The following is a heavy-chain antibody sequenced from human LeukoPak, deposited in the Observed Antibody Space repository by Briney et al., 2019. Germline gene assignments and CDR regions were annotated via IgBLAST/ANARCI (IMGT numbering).Heavy chain of an antibody. CDR2: IYHSGSI. CDR3: ARDRPLLGAWSWFDP. J-gene: IGHJ5*02. CDR1: DYSISSGYY. Sequence: SETLSLTCSVSDYSISSGYYWGWIRQPPGKGLEWIGAIYHSGSIYYNPSLKSRVTISVDTSKNQFSPKLSSVTAADTAVYYCARDRPLLGAWSWFDPWGQGTLVTVSS. D-gene: IGHD3-3*01. V-gene: IGHV4-38-2*02.